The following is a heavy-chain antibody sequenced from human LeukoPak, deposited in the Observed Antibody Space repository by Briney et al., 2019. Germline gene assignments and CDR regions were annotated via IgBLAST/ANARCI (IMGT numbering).Heavy chain of an antibody. CDR1: GFTFSSYA. Sequence: GGSLRLSCAASGFTFSSYAMSWVRQAPGKGLEWVSAISGSGGRTYYADSVKGRFTISRDNSKNTLYLQMNSLRAEDTAVYYCAQDRYYGRTASDYWGQGTLVTVSS. CDR3: AQDRYYGRTASDY. D-gene: IGHD3-10*01. CDR2: ISGSGGRT. V-gene: IGHV3-23*01. J-gene: IGHJ4*02.